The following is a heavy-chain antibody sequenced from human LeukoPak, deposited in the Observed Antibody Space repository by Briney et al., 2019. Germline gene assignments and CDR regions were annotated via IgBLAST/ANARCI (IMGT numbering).Heavy chain of an antibody. Sequence: PGGSLRLSCAASGFTFSSYGMHWVRQAPGKGLEWVAFIRYDGSNKYYADSVRGRFTISRDNSKNTLYLQMNSLRAEDTAVYYCAKSGYDFGGWFDPWGQGTLSPSPQ. D-gene: IGHD5-12*01. CDR1: GFTFSSYG. CDR3: AKSGYDFGGWFDP. CDR2: IRYDGSNK. V-gene: IGHV3-30*02. J-gene: IGHJ5*02.